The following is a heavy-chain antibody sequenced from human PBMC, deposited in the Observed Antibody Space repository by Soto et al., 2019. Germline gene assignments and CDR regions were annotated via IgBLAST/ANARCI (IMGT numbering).Heavy chain of an antibody. CDR3: ARKGTYCSGGSCYPTIDY. D-gene: IGHD2-15*01. J-gene: IGHJ4*02. CDR2: INHSGST. CDR1: GGSFSGYY. Sequence: SETLSLTCAVYGGSFSGYYWSWIRQPPGKGLEWIGEINHSGSTNYNPSLKSRVTISVDTSKNQFSLKLSSVTAADTAVYYCARKGTYCSGGSCYPTIDYWGQGTLVTVSS. V-gene: IGHV4-34*01.